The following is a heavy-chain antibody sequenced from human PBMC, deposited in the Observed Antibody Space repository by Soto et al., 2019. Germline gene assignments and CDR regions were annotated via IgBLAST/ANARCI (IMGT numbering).Heavy chain of an antibody. CDR3: AREASVAALNWFGT. CDR1: GLTLSTYT. Sequence: PEGSLRRSCAAAGLTLSTYTMNWVRQAPGNGLEWGAVILYDGSIEHYADSVKVRFTVSRDNSKNTVYLQMNSLPPEATAVYYFAREASVAALNWFGTWRQGTRVTVAS. D-gene: IGHD6-6*01. V-gene: IGHV3-30-3*01. J-gene: IGHJ5*02. CDR2: ILYDGSIE.